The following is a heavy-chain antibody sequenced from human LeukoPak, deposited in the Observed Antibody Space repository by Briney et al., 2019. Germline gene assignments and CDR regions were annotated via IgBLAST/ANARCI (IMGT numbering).Heavy chain of an antibody. V-gene: IGHV3-30*02. CDR3: AKADKGWAGTFDV. CDR2: IRYDGSDK. CDR1: GFTFSSYD. Sequence: PGGSLRLSCAASGFTFSSYDMHWVRQAPGKGLEWVAFIRYDGSDKYYADSVKGRFTISRDNSKNTLYLQMNSLRAEDTAVYYCAKADKGWAGTFDVWGQGAMVTVSS. J-gene: IGHJ3*01. D-gene: IGHD6-19*01.